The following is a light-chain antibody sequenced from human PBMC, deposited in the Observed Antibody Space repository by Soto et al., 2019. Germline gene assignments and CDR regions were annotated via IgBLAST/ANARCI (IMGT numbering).Light chain of an antibody. CDR3: QQYGSSGT. CDR2: KAS. J-gene: IGKJ1*01. Sequence: DIQMTQSPSTLAGSLGDRVTITCRASQTISSWLAWYQQKPGKAPKLLIYKASTLKSGVPSRFSGSGSGTEFTLTISRLEPEDFAVYYCQQYGSSGTFGQGTKVDIK. CDR1: QTISSW. V-gene: IGKV1-5*03.